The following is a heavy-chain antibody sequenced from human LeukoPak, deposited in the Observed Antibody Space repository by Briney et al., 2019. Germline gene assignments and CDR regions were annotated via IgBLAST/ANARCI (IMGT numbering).Heavy chain of an antibody. CDR1: GFTVSSNY. CDR3: ARDPGSGWYGYLQH. J-gene: IGHJ1*01. V-gene: IGHV3-53*01. CDR2: IYSGGST. D-gene: IGHD6-19*01. Sequence: GGSLRLSCAASGFTVSSNYMSWVRQAPGKGLEWVSVIYSGGSTYYADSVKGRFTISRDNSKNTLYLQMNSLRAEDTAVYYCARDPGSGWYGYLQHWGQGTLVTVSS.